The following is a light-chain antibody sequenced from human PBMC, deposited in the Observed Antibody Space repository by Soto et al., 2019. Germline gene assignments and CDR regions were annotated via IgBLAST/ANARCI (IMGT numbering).Light chain of an antibody. CDR1: QSVATY. Sequence: VMKQAPATLSVPPGERVTFSCRASQSVATYVTWYQQKPGQAPRLLICDASIRATDVPARFSGSGSGTEFTLTISSLQSEDFAVYYCQHYYQGPSFSFGPGGNVDIK. CDR2: DAS. V-gene: IGKV3-15*01. CDR3: QHYYQGPSFS. J-gene: IGKJ3*01.